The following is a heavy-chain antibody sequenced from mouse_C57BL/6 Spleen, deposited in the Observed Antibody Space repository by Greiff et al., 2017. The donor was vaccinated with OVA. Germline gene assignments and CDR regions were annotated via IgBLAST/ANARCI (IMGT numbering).Heavy chain of an antibody. D-gene: IGHD2-4*01. CDR3: ARGRDYALRYYFDY. CDR2: IYPGSGST. CDR1: GYTFTSYW. J-gene: IGHJ2*01. V-gene: IGHV1-55*01. Sequence: QVQLQQPGAELVKPGASVKMSCKASGYTFTSYWITWVKQRPGQGLEWIGDIYPGSGSTNYNEKFKSKATLTVDTSSSTAYMQLSSLTSEDSAVYYCARGRDYALRYYFDYWGQGTTLTVSS.